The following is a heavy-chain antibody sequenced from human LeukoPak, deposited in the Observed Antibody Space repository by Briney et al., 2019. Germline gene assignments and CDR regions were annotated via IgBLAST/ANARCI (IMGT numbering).Heavy chain of an antibody. CDR2: ISWHSGSI. Sequence: GGSLRLSCAASGFTFHDYAMHWVRQAPGKGLEWVSGISWHSGSIGYADSVKGRFTISRVNAKNSLYLQMNSLRAEDTALYYCAKDTWDSSGYLSLWGQGTLVTVSS. CDR3: AKDTWDSSGYLSL. CDR1: GFTFHDYA. V-gene: IGHV3-9*01. D-gene: IGHD3-22*01. J-gene: IGHJ4*02.